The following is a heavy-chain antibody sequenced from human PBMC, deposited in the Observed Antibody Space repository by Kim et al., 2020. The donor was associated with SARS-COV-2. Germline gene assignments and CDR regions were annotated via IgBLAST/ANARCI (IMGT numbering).Heavy chain of an antibody. CDR3: ARGRGGYCSGGSCYSTMWDY. Sequence: SETLSLTCAVYGGSFSGYYWSWIRQPPGKGLEWIGEINHSGSTNYNPSLKSRVTISVDTSKNQFSLKLSSVTAADTAVYYCARGRGGYCSGGSCYSTMWDYWGQGTLLTVSS. V-gene: IGHV4-34*01. J-gene: IGHJ4*02. CDR1: GGSFSGYY. D-gene: IGHD2-15*01. CDR2: INHSGST.